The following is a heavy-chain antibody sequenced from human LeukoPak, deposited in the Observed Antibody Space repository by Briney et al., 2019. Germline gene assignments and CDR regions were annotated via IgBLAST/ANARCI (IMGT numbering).Heavy chain of an antibody. CDR1: GFTFSNYG. D-gene: IGHD3-9*01. CDR3: AKDRYYEIRGWFDP. CDR2: ISNDGNTK. J-gene: IGHJ5*02. V-gene: IGHV3-30*18. Sequence: GGFLRLSCAASGFTFSNYGFHWVRQAPGKGLEWVALISNDGNTKYYADSLKGRFTISRDNSKNSLYLQMNSLRVEDTAVYYCAKDRYYEIRGWFDPWGQGTLVTVSS.